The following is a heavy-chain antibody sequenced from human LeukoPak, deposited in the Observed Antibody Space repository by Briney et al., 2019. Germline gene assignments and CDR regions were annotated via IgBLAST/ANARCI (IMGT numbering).Heavy chain of an antibody. CDR2: IKQDGSEK. Sequence: GGSPRLSCAASGFTFSSYWMSWVRRAPGKGLEWVANIKQDGSEKYYVDSVKGRFTISRDNAKNSLYLQMNSLRAEDTAVYYCARDCPDFRFDPWGQGTLVTVSS. V-gene: IGHV3-7*01. CDR1: GFTFSSYW. D-gene: IGHD1-14*01. CDR3: ARDCPDFRFDP. J-gene: IGHJ5*02.